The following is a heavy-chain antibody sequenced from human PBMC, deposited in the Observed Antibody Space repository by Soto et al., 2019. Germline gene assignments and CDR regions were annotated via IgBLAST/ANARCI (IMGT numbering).Heavy chain of an antibody. Sequence: GGSLRLSCAASGFTFSSYAMSWVRQAPGKGLEWVSAISGSGGSTYYADSVKGRFTISRDNSKNTLYLQMNSLRAEDTAVYYCAKPAPRAFLVVIKWNWFDSWGQGTLVTVSS. CDR3: AKPAPRAFLVVIKWNWFDS. CDR2: ISGSGGST. D-gene: IGHD3-22*01. V-gene: IGHV3-23*01. J-gene: IGHJ5*01. CDR1: GFTFSSYA.